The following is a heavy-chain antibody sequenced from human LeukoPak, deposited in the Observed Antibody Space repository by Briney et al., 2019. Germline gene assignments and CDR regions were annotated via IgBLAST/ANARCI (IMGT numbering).Heavy chain of an antibody. V-gene: IGHV4-59*01. CDR3: ARVLVVTTRYYYMDV. J-gene: IGHJ6*03. CDR2: IYYSGST. D-gene: IGHD4-11*01. Sequence: SETLSLTCTVSGGSISSYYWSWIRQPPGKGLEWSGYIYYSGSTNYNPSLKSRVTISVDTSKNQFSLTLSSVTAADTAVYYCARVLVVTTRYYYMDVWGKGTTVTVSS. CDR1: GGSISSYY.